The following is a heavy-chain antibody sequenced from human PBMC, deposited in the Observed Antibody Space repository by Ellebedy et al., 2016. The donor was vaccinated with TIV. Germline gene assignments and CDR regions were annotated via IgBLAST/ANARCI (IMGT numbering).Heavy chain of an antibody. CDR1: GGTFSSYA. Sequence: ASVKVSXXASGGTFSSYAISWVRQAPGQGLEWMGWINPNSGGTNYAQKFQGRVTMTRDTSISTAYMELSRLRSDDTAVYYCAREGGSYPNYYYYYGMDVWGQGTTVTVSS. J-gene: IGHJ6*02. V-gene: IGHV1-2*02. CDR3: AREGGSYPNYYYYYGMDV. D-gene: IGHD1-26*01. CDR2: INPNSGGT.